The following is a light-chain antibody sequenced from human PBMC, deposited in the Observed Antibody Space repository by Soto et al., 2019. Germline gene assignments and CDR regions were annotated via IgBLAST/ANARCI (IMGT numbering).Light chain of an antibody. CDR1: SSDIGDYDY. Sequence: QSALTQPASVSGSPGQSITISCTGTSSDIGDYDYVSWYQQHPGKAPKLMIYEVSNRPSGISTRFSGSKSGNTASLTISGLQPEDEADYYCSSYTRSSSLVFGGGTKLTVL. V-gene: IGLV2-14*01. CDR3: SSYTRSSSLV. CDR2: EVS. J-gene: IGLJ2*01.